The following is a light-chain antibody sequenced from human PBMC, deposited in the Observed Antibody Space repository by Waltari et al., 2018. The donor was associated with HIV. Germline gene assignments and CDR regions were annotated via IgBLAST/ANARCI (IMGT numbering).Light chain of an antibody. CDR3: QQSYSSPPT. CDR2: AAF. J-gene: IGKJ2*01. Sequence: DIQMTQSPSSLSASVGDGVNITCRASQRISSYLHWYQQKPGKAPKLLISAAFNLQSGVPSRFSGGRSGTDFTLTIGSLQVEDLATYYCQQSYSSPPTFGQGTNLEIK. V-gene: IGKV1-39*01. CDR1: QRISSY.